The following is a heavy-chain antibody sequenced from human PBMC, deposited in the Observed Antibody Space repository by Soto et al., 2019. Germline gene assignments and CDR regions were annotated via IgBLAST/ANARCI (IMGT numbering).Heavy chain of an antibody. CDR3: AREPNYGSGSYYNPYDFDY. V-gene: IGHV3-21*01. CDR2: ISSSSSYI. CDR1: GFTFSSYS. Sequence: EVQLVESGGGLVKPGGSLRLSCAASGFTFSSYSMNWVRQAPGKGLEWVSSISSSSSYIYYADSVKGRFTISRDNAKNSLYLQMNSLRAEDTAVYYCAREPNYGSGSYYNPYDFDYWDQGTLVTVSS. J-gene: IGHJ4*02. D-gene: IGHD3-10*01.